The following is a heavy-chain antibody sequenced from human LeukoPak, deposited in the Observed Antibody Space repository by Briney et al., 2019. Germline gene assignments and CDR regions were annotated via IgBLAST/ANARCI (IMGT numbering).Heavy chain of an antibody. D-gene: IGHD3-16*02. CDR1: GFTFSSYN. CDR2: ISSGGSTI. V-gene: IGHV3-48*01. J-gene: IGHJ4*02. Sequence: PGGSLRLSCAASGFTFSSYNMNWVRQAPGKGLEWVSYISSGGSTIYYADSVKGRFTISRDNSKNTLYLQMNSLRAEDTAVYYCAKEGDTFGGVIVSYFDYWGQGTLVTVSS. CDR3: AKEGDTFGGVIVSYFDY.